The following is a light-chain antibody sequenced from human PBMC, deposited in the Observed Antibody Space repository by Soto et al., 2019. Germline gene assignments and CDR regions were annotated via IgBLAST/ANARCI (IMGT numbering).Light chain of an antibody. CDR1: QSVSSN. CDR2: AAS. Sequence: EIVMTQSPATLSASPGERATLSCRASQSVSSNLAWYQQKPGQAPRLLIYAASTRATGIPARFSGSGSGTEFTLTISSLPSEGFAVYYCQQYNNWPSWTFGQGTKVEIK. V-gene: IGKV3-15*01. CDR3: QQYNNWPSWT. J-gene: IGKJ1*01.